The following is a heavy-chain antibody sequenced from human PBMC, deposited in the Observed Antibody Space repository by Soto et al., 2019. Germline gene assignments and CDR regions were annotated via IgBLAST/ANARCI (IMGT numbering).Heavy chain of an antibody. CDR2: INPSGGST. Sequence: ASVKVSCKASGYTFTSYYMHWVRQAPGQGLEWMGIINPSGGSTSYAQEFQGRVTMTRDTSTSTVYMELSSLRSEDTAVYYCARGWGPYYDFWSGYYFDYYYYMDVWGKGTTVTVSS. J-gene: IGHJ6*03. D-gene: IGHD3-3*01. CDR1: GYTFTSYY. V-gene: IGHV1-46*01. CDR3: ARGWGPYYDFWSGYYFDYYYYMDV.